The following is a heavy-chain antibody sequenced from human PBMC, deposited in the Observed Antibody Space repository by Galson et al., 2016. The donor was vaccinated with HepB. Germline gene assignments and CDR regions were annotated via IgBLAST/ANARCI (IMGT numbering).Heavy chain of an antibody. Sequence: TLSLTCSVSGGSISSGADYWRWIRHHPVKGLEWIGYIYYSGRTSYNPSLKSRITMSVDRSKNQFSLRLTSVTVADAAVYYCARGRGTYGSSTGVDFWGQGLLVSVSS. J-gene: IGHJ4*02. V-gene: IGHV4-31*03. D-gene: IGHD6-19*01. CDR1: GGSISSGADY. CDR2: IYYSGRT. CDR3: ARGRGTYGSSTGVDF.